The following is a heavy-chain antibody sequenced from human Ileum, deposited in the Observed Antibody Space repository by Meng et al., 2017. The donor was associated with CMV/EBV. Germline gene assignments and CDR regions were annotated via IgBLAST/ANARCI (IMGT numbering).Heavy chain of an antibody. J-gene: IGHJ5*02. V-gene: IGHV4-31*03. D-gene: IGHD3-16*01. CDR2: VYDSGTT. Sequence: TVSGGYIRRSHDGWSWIRQHPGKGLEWVGTVYDSGTTYYNPSLKNRVTISLDTSKNQFTLKLNSVTAADTAVYYCADYYEGQGGRGPWGQGILVTVSS. CDR3: ADYYEGQGGRGP. CDR1: GGYIRRSHDG.